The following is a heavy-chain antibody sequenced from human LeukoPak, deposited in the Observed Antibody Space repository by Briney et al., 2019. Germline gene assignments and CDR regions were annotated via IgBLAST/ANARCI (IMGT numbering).Heavy chain of an antibody. D-gene: IGHD2-2*01. CDR3: AKSHCSPTCSSRIDH. J-gene: IGHJ4*02. CDR2: ISGSGGST. Sequence: GGSLRHSCAAPGFTLSTCARCGVRQAPRKGLGWVSAISGSGGSTCYADSVKGRFTISRDNSKNTVYLQMSGLRAEHTDLYDCAKSHCSPTCSSRIDHWGQGTLVTVSS. CDR1: GFTLSTCA. V-gene: IGHV3-23*01.